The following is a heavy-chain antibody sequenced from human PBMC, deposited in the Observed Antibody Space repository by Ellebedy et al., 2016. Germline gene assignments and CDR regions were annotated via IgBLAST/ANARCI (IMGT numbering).Heavy chain of an antibody. V-gene: IGHV4-39*07. CDR3: AREGAGGIPYGMDV. D-gene: IGHD6-13*01. J-gene: IGHJ6*02. Sequence: SETLSLTXTLSGGSISSSSYYWGWIRQPPGKGLEWIGSIYYSGSTYYNPSLKSRVTISVDTSKNQFSLKLSSVTAADTAVYYCAREGAGGIPYGMDVWGQGTMVTVSS. CDR1: GGSISSSSYY. CDR2: IYYSGST.